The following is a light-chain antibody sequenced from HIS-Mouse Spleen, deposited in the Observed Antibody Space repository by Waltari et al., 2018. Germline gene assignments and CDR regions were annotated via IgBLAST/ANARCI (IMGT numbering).Light chain of an antibody. CDR1: SSNLGSNT. J-gene: IGLJ2*01. Sequence: QSVLTQPPSASGTPGQRVTLSCSGSSSNLGSNTVTWYQPLPGTAPKLLIYSNNQRPSGVPDRFSGSKSGTSASLAISGLQSEDEADYYCAAWDDSLNAVVFGGGTKLTVL. CDR2: SNN. CDR3: AAWDDSLNAVV. V-gene: IGLV1-44*01.